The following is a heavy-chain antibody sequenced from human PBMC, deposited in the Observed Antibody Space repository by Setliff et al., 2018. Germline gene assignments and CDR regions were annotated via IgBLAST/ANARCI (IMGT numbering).Heavy chain of an antibody. CDR3: ARHHAQYYSDSSGYYYEDWYFDL. D-gene: IGHD3-22*01. CDR1: GFTFSSYW. Sequence: LRLSCAASGFTFSSYWMSWVRQAPGKGLEWVANIKRDGREIYYVDSVKGRFTISRDNAKNSLYLQMNSLRAEDTAVYYCARHHAQYYSDSSGYYYEDWYFDLWGRGTLVTVS. J-gene: IGHJ2*01. V-gene: IGHV3-7*03. CDR2: IKRDGREI.